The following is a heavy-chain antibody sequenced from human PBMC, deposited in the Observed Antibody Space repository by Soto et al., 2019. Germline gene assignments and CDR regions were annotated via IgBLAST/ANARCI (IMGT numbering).Heavy chain of an antibody. Sequence: EVHLVESGGGLVQPGGSLRLSCAASGLTFSNYWMHWVRQAPGTEPMWVSRITSDGKIIWYADSVKGRFTVSRENAKNTLYLQMNSLRGEDTAVYYCATECTDSGCRVFGYWGQGTLVTVSS. D-gene: IGHD4-17*01. CDR1: GLTFSNYW. J-gene: IGHJ4*02. V-gene: IGHV3-74*01. CDR2: ITSDGKII. CDR3: ATECTDSGCRVFGY.